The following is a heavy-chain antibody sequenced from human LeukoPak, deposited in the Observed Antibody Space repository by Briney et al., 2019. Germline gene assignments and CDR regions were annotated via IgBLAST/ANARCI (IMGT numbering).Heavy chain of an antibody. CDR3: AREVLTVGWFDP. D-gene: IGHD3-9*01. Sequence: SETLSLTCTVSGYSISSGYYWGWIRQPPGKGLEWIGSIYHSGSTYYNPSLKSRVTISVDTSKNQFSLKLSSVTAADTAVYYCAREVLTVGWFDPWGQGTLVTVSS. V-gene: IGHV4-38-2*02. CDR2: IYHSGST. J-gene: IGHJ5*02. CDR1: GYSISSGYY.